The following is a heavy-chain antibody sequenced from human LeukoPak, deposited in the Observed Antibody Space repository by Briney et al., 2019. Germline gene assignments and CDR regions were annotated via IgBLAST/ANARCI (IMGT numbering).Heavy chain of an antibody. CDR3: ARGSQSLGYCSGGSCRAKIFDY. CDR1: GGSISSYY. Sequence: SETLSLTCTVAGGSISSYYWSWIRQPPGKGLEWIGYIYYSGSTNYNPSLKSRVTISVDTSKNQFSLKLSSVTAADTAVYYCARGSQSLGYCSGGSCRAKIFDYWGQGTLVTVSS. CDR2: IYYSGST. V-gene: IGHV4-59*12. D-gene: IGHD2-15*01. J-gene: IGHJ4*02.